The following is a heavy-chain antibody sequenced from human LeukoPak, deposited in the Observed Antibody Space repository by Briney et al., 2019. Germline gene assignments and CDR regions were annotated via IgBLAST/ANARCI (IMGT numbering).Heavy chain of an antibody. V-gene: IGHV4-34*01. CDR1: GGSFSGYY. J-gene: IGHJ5*02. Sequence: PSQTPSLTCAVYGGSFSGYYWSWIRQPPGKGLEWIGEINHSGSTNYNPSLKSRVTISVDTSKNQFSLKLSSVTAADTAVYYCARSGDSSGWYDNWFDPWGQGTLVTVSS. CDR3: ARSGDSSGWYDNWFDP. D-gene: IGHD6-19*01. CDR2: INHSGST.